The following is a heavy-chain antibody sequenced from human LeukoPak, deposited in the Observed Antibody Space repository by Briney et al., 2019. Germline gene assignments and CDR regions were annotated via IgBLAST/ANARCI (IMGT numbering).Heavy chain of an antibody. CDR1: GFTFSSYG. CDR2: IWYDGSNK. D-gene: IGHD2-15*01. Sequence: PGGSLRLSCAASGFTFSSYGMHWVRQAPGKGLEWVAVIWYDGSNKYYADSVKGRFTISRDNSKNTLYLQMNSLRPADTGVYYCAKDSVGDCTGGSCFSSLSYLDYWGQGTLVTVSS. CDR3: AKDSVGDCTGGSCFSSLSYLDY. V-gene: IGHV3-30*02. J-gene: IGHJ4*02.